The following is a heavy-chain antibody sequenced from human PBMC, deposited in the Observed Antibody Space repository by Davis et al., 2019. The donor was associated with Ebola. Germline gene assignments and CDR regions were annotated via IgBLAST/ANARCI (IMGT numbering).Heavy chain of an antibody. D-gene: IGHD7-27*01. CDR1: GGTFSSYA. CDR3: ARVAGPGDIWYFDP. CDR2: IIPIFGTA. V-gene: IGHV1-69*13. J-gene: IGHJ2*01. Sequence: SVKVSCKASGGTFSSYAISWVRQAPGQGLEWMGGIIPIFGTANYAQKFQGRVTITADESTSTAYMELSSLRSEDTAVYYCARVAGPGDIWYFDPWGRGTLVTVSS.